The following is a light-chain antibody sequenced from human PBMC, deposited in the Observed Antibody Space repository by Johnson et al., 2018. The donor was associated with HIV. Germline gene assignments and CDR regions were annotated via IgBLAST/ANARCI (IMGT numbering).Light chain of an antibody. CDR1: SSNVGSNS. CDR3: ATWDGRLSVYV. J-gene: IGLJ1*01. V-gene: IGLV1-51*01. CDR2: DND. Sequence: QSVLTQPPSVSAAPGQKVTISCSGSSSNVGSNSVSWYRHFPETAPKVLIYDNDKRPSGIPDRFYASKSGTSATLGITGLQTGDEADYYCATWDGRLSVYVFGTGTKVTVL.